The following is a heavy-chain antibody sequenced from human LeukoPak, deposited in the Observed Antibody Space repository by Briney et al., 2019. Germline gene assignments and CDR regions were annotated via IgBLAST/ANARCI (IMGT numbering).Heavy chain of an antibody. V-gene: IGHV3-21*01. CDR3: ARVASRNALDY. Sequence: GGSLRLSCAASGFTFSSYSMNWVRQAPGNGLEWVSSISSSSSYIYYADSVKGRFTISRDNAKNSLYLQMNSLRAEDTAVYYCARVASRNALDYWGQGTLVTVSS. D-gene: IGHD5-12*01. J-gene: IGHJ4*02. CDR1: GFTFSSYS. CDR2: ISSSSSYI.